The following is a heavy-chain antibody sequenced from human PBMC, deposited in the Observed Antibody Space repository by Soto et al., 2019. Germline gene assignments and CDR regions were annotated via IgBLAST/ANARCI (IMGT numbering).Heavy chain of an antibody. CDR2: IIPIFGTA. CDR1: GGPFSSYG. D-gene: IGHD4-17*01. CDR3: ATVDEPDYGGAYDY. Sequence: ASVKVSCKASGGPFSSYGISWVRQAPGQGLEWMGGIIPIFGTANYAQKFQGRVTITADESTSTAYMELSSLRSEDTAVYYCATVDEPDYGGAYDYSGQGPFVTVS. J-gene: IGHJ4*02. V-gene: IGHV1-69*13.